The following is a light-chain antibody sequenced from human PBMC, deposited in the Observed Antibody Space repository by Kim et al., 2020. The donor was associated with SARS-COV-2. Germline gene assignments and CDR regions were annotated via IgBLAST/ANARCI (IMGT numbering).Light chain of an antibody. CDR1: QIVGSKK. CDR3: QQVAGSPLYS. CDR2: DAS. Sequence: SPGERVSRSCRASQIVGSKKVAWYQLNPGQAPRLIKYDASNRATGIPDRFSGSGSGTDFTLTITRLEPEDFAVYDCQQVAGSPLYSFGQGSKLEI. J-gene: IGKJ2*03. V-gene: IGKV3-20*01.